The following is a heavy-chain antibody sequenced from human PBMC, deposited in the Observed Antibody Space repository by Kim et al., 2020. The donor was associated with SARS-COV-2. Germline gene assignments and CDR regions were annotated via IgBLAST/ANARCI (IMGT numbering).Heavy chain of an antibody. CDR2: ISTTGGTT. J-gene: IGHJ4*02. CDR1: GFTFSSHP. CDR3: ARRGIAARHFDY. V-gene: IGHV3-23*01. D-gene: IGHD6-6*01. Sequence: GGSLRLSCAASGFTFSSHPMSWVRQAPGKGLEWVSAISTTGGTTYYADSVRGRFTISRDNSKNMLYLQMNSLRSEDTAVYYCARRGIAARHFDYCGQGTLVTVSS.